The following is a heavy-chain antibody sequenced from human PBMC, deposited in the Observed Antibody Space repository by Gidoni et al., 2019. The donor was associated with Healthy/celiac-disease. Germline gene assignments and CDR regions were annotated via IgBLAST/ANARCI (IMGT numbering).Heavy chain of an antibody. V-gene: IGHV3-23*01. Sequence: EVQLLESGVGLVQPGGSLRLSCAASGFPFSSYAMRWVRQAPGKGLEWVSAIMGSGGSTYYADSGKGRFTISRDNSKNTLYLQMNSLRAEDTAVYYCAKGRPFCSSTSCLPYYFDYWGQGTLVTVSS. CDR2: IMGSGGST. CDR3: AKGRPFCSSTSCLPYYFDY. J-gene: IGHJ4*02. D-gene: IGHD2-2*01. CDR1: GFPFSSYA.